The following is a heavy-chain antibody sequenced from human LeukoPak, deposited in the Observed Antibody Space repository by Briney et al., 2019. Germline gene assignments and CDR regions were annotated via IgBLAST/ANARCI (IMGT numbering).Heavy chain of an antibody. CDR3: AKGAGIGAAGTPFDH. Sequence: GGSLRPSCVVSGFTFCDYFVSWVRQAPGKGLEWVSAISGSGGSTYYADSVKGRFTISRDNSKNTICLQMNSLRVEDTAVYYCAKGAGIGAAGTPFDHWGQGNLFTVSS. D-gene: IGHD6-13*01. CDR2: ISGSGGST. V-gene: IGHV3-23*01. CDR1: GFTFCDYF. J-gene: IGHJ4*02.